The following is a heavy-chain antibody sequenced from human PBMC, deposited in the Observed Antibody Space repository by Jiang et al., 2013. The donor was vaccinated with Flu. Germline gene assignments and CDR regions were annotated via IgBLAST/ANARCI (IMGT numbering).Heavy chain of an antibody. CDR1: WILQWLL. CDR3: ARVGSYYVSGSFKDPFDY. J-gene: IGHJ4*02. CDR2: INHSGSS. V-gene: IGHV4-34*01. Sequence: KPSGDPVPHLHCLWWILQWLLLELDSAAPREGLEWIGEINHSGSSNYNPSLKSRVIISVDTSQNQFSLNLSSVTAADTAVYYCARVGSYYVSGSFKDPFDYWGQGTLVTVSS. D-gene: IGHD3-10*01.